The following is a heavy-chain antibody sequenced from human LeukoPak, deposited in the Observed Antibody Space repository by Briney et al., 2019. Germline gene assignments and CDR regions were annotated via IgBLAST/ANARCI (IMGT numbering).Heavy chain of an antibody. Sequence: GGSLRLSCAASGFTFSSYAMHWVRQAPGKGLEWVAVISYDGSNKYYADSVKGRFTISRDNSKNTLYLQMNSLRAEDTAVYYCARDRITGTTGWFDPWGQGTLVTVSS. V-gene: IGHV3-30-3*01. J-gene: IGHJ5*02. D-gene: IGHD1-20*01. CDR1: GFTFSSYA. CDR2: ISYDGSNK. CDR3: ARDRITGTTGWFDP.